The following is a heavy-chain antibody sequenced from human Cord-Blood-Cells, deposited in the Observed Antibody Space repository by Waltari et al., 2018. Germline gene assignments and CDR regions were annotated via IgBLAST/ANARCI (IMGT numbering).Heavy chain of an antibody. J-gene: IGHJ5*02. CDR2: IYYSGST. V-gene: IGHV4-59*08. CDR3: ARHPRYSGSINWFDP. Sequence: QVQLQESGPGLVKPSETLSLTCTVSGGSISSYYWSWIRQPPGKGLEWIGYIYYSGSTNSNPSLKSRVTISVDTSKNQFSLKLSSVTAADTAVYYCARHPRYSGSINWFDPWGQGTLVTVSS. D-gene: IGHD1-26*01. CDR1: GGSISSYY.